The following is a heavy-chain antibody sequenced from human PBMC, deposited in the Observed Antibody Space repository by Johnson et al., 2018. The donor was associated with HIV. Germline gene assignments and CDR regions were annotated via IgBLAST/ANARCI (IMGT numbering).Heavy chain of an antibody. CDR2: ISYDGSNK. V-gene: IGHV3-30*03. D-gene: IGHD2-21*02. J-gene: IGHJ3*02. Sequence: QVQLVESGGGVVQPGRSLRLSCAASGFTFSSYGMHWVRQAPGKGLEWVAVISYDGSNKYYADSVKGRFTISRDNSKNTLYLQMNSLRAEDTAVYYCTRGGWKVVTSIFAFDIWGQGTMVAVSS. CDR3: TRGGWKVVTSIFAFDI. CDR1: GFTFSSYG.